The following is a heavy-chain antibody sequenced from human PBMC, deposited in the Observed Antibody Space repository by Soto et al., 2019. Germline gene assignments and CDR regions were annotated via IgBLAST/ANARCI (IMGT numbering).Heavy chain of an antibody. V-gene: IGHV3-48*01. J-gene: IGHJ4*02. CDR1: GFTFSFYT. Sequence: EPQLVESGGGLVQTGGSLRLSCAASGFTFSFYTMNWVRQTPGKGLEWLAYISRGGSSIYYADSVKGRFTVSRDNANNSLSLQLNSLRREDTAVYYCVREGGDLRGSGVFDYWGQGTLVTVSS. CDR2: ISRGGSSI. CDR3: VREGGDLRGSGVFDY. D-gene: IGHD6-19*01.